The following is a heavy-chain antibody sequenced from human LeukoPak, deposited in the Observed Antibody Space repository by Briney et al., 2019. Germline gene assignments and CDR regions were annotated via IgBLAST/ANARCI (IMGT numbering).Heavy chain of an antibody. J-gene: IGHJ5*02. CDR1: GYTFTSYD. V-gene: IGHV1-8*01. CDR2: MNPNSGNT. D-gene: IGHD2-8*01. Sequence: ASVKVSCKASGYTFTSYDINWVRQATGQGLEWMGWMNPNSGNTGYAQKFQGRVTMTRNTSISTAYMELSSLRSEDTAVYYCARGYCTNGVCYTWFDPWGQGTLVTVSS. CDR3: ARGYCTNGVCYTWFDP.